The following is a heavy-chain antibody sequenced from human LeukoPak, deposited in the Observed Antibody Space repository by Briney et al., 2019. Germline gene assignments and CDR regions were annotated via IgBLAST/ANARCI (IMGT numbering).Heavy chain of an antibody. Sequence: QTGGSLRLSCAASGFTMSWVRQAPGKGLEWVSVIYSGGSTYYADSVKGRFAISRDNSKNTLYLRMNSLRAEDTAVYYCTRDPDHGGRTHDYWGQGTLVTVSS. CDR3: TRDPDHGGRTHDY. CDR2: IYSGGST. V-gene: IGHV3-66*01. J-gene: IGHJ4*02. D-gene: IGHD4-23*01. CDR1: GFT.